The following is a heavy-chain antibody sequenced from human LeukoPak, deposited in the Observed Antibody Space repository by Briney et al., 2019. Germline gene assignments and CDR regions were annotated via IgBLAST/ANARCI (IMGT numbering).Heavy chain of an antibody. J-gene: IGHJ4*02. D-gene: IGHD5-12*01. V-gene: IGHV4-34*01. CDR3: ARYRGASGYHFDY. Sequence: SETLSLTCAVYGGSFSGYYWSWIRQPPGKGLEWIGEINHSGSTNYNPSLKSRVTISLDKSKNQFSLRLSSVTAADTAVYYCARYRGASGYHFDYWGQGTLVTVSS. CDR2: INHSGST. CDR1: GGSFSGYY.